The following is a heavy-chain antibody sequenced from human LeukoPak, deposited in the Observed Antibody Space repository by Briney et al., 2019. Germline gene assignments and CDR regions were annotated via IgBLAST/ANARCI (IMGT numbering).Heavy chain of an antibody. V-gene: IGHV5-51*01. CDR2: IYPGDSDT. CDR3: AAMGTNLDRFDP. Sequence: GESLNISRKGSGYSFTSYWIGWVRQIPGKGLAWMGIIYPGDSDTRYGPSFQGQVTISADKSISTAYLQWSSLKASDTAMYYCAAMGTNLDRFDPWGQGTLVTVSS. J-gene: IGHJ5*02. CDR1: GYSFTSYW. D-gene: IGHD1-14*01.